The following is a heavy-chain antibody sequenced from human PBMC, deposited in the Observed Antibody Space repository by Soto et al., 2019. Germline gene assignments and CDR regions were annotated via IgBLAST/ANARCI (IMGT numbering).Heavy chain of an antibody. CDR2: ISGSGGST. Sequence: GSLRLSCAASGFTFSSYAMSWVRQAPGKGLEWVSAISGSGGSTYYADSVKGRFTISRDNSKNTLYLQMNSLRAEDTAVYYCAKGYYDILTGYWTYYYYMDVWGKGTTVTVSS. CDR1: GFTFSSYA. V-gene: IGHV3-23*01. D-gene: IGHD3-9*01. CDR3: AKGYYDILTGYWTYYYYMDV. J-gene: IGHJ6*03.